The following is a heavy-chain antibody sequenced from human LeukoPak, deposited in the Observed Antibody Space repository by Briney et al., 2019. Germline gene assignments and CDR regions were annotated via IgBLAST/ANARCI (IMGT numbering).Heavy chain of an antibody. J-gene: IGHJ3*02. V-gene: IGHV5-51*01. CDR2: IYPGDFDP. Sequence: GESLKISCKASGYSFSGYWVGWVRQMPGKGLEWMGIIYPGDFDPRYSPSFQGQVTISADKSISTAYLQWSSLKASDTAMYYCATPINSGAFDMWGQGTMVTVSS. CDR3: ATPINSGAFDM. D-gene: IGHD2/OR15-2a*01. CDR1: GYSFSGYW.